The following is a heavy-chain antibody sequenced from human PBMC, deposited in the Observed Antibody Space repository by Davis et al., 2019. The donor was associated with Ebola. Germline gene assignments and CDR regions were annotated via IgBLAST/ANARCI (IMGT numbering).Heavy chain of an antibody. CDR3: TSTTTSAKDDY. CDR1: GFTFSGSA. J-gene: IGHJ4*02. D-gene: IGHD4-17*01. CDR2: IRSKANSYAT. Sequence: PGGSLRLSCAASGFTFSGSAMHWVRQASGKGLEWVGRIRSKANSYATAYAASVKGRFTISRDDSKNTAYLQMNSLKTEDTAVYYCTSTTTSAKDDYWGQGTLVTVSS. V-gene: IGHV3-73*01.